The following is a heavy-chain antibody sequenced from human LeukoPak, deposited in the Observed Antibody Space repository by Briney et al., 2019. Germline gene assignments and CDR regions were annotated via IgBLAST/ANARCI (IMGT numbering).Heavy chain of an antibody. CDR2: IYYSGST. J-gene: IGHJ4*02. Sequence: TSETLSLTCTVSGGSISSSSYYWGWIRQPPGKGLEWIGSIYYSGSTYYNPSLKSRVTISVDTSKNQFSLKLSSVTAADTAVYYCARDRGPYFDWGQGTLVTVSS. CDR1: GGSISSSSYY. D-gene: IGHD3-9*01. V-gene: IGHV4-39*07. CDR3: ARDRGPYFD.